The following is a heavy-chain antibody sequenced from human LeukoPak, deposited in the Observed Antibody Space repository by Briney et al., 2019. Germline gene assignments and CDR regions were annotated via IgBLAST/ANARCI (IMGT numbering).Heavy chain of an antibody. Sequence: PSETLSLTCTVSGGSISSYYWSWIRQPPGKGLEWIGYIYYSGGTNYNPSLKSRVTISVDTSKNQFSLKLSSVTAADTAVYYCASLRRYCSGGSCYWNWFDPWGQGTLVTVSS. CDR2: IYYSGGT. D-gene: IGHD2-15*01. V-gene: IGHV4-59*08. CDR1: GGSISSYY. J-gene: IGHJ5*02. CDR3: ASLRRYCSGGSCYWNWFDP.